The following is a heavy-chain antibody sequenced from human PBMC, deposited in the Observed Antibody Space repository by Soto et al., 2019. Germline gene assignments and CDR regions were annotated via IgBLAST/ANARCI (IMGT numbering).Heavy chain of an antibody. CDR3: ARGEGIAAPPFDY. D-gene: IGHD6-13*01. CDR1: GFTFSSYA. V-gene: IGHV3-30-3*01. J-gene: IGHJ4*02. CDR2: ISYDGSNK. Sequence: QVQLVESGGGVVQPGRSLRLSCAASGFTFSSYAMHWVRQAPGKGLEWVAVISYDGSNKYYADSVKGRFTISRDNSKNPLYLQMNSLRAEDTAVYYCARGEGIAAPPFDYWGQGTLVTVSS.